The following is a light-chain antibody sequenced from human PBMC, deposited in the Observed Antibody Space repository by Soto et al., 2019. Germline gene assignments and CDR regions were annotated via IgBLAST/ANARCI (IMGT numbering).Light chain of an antibody. J-gene: IGKJ5*01. CDR2: GAS. V-gene: IGKV3-15*01. CDR1: QSVSSN. CDR3: QHYHSGHRIA. Sequence: EIVMTQCPATLSVCPGERATLSFRPSQSVSSNLAWYQQKPGQAPRLLIYGASTRATGMPARFSGSGSETDFTLTINRLEPEDFALYYCQHYHSGHRIAFGQGTRLEIK.